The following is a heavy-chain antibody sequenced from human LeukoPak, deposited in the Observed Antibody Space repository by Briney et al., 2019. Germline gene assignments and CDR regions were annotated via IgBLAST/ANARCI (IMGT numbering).Heavy chain of an antibody. D-gene: IGHD1-26*01. V-gene: IGHV4-4*07. CDR2: IYTSGST. CDR3: ARDGASLVTGVVDP. J-gene: IGHJ5*02. CDR1: GGSISSYY. Sequence: SEALSLTCTVSGGSISSYYWSWIRQPAGKGLEWIGRIYTSGSTNYNPSLKSRVTMSVDTSKNQFSLKLSSVTAADTAVYYCARDGASLVTGVVDPWGQGTLVTVSS.